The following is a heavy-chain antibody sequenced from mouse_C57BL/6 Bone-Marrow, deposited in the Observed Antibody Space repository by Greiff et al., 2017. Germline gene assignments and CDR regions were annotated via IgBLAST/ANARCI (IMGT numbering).Heavy chain of an antibody. J-gene: IGHJ3*01. CDR2: LWSAGST. CDR1: GFSFTSYG. CDR3: ARHDRGSNYGGLAY. V-gene: IGHV2-6-1*01. D-gene: IGHD2-5*01. Sequence: QVQLKESGPGLVAPSQSLSITCTVSGFSFTSYGVHWVSQPPGQGLEWLVVLWSAGSTPYTSALQSRLSIRKANYKSQVFLKMNRLQTDDTARYVCARHDRGSNYGGLAYWGQGTLGTVSA.